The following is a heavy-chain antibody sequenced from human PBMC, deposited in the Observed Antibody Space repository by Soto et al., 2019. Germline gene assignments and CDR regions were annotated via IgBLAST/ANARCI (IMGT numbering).Heavy chain of an antibody. D-gene: IGHD6-13*01. J-gene: IGHJ6*02. CDR1: GGSISRYY. V-gene: IGHV4-4*07. CDR2: SYSRGGT. Sequence: SETLSLTGTVSGGSISRYYWSWIPQPAGKGREWIGRSYSRGGTNYNPSLKSRVTMSVDTSKKQFSLKLSSVTAADTAVYYCARGSAAGVDYGMDVWGQGTTVTVSS. CDR3: ARGSAAGVDYGMDV.